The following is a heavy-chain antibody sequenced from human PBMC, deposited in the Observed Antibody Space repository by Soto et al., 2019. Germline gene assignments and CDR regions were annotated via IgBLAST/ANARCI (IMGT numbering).Heavy chain of an antibody. CDR2: IYLGDSDT. D-gene: IGHD1-26*01. J-gene: IGHJ4*02. Sequence: EVQLVQSGVEVKKPGESLKISCKGSGYKFTSYWIVWVRQMPGIGLEWMGIIYLGDSDTRYSPSFQGQVTISADKSISAAYLQWSTLKASDTAMYYCATASGHYFDYWGQGTLVTVSS. CDR3: ATASGHYFDY. V-gene: IGHV5-51*03. CDR1: GYKFTSYW.